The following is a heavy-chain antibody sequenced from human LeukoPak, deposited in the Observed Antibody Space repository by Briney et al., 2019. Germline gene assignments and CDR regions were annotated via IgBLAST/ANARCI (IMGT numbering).Heavy chain of an antibody. CDR3: ARIPTDIVVVPAAIRYYYYGMDV. D-gene: IGHD2-2*01. CDR2: IKQDGSEK. Sequence: GGSLRLSCAASGFTFSSYWMSWVRQAPGKGLEWVANIKQDGSEKYYVDSVKGRFTISRDNAKNSLYLQMNSLRAEGTAVYYCARIPTDIVVVPAAIRYYYYGMDVWGQGTTVTVSS. J-gene: IGHJ6*02. CDR1: GFTFSSYW. V-gene: IGHV3-7*01.